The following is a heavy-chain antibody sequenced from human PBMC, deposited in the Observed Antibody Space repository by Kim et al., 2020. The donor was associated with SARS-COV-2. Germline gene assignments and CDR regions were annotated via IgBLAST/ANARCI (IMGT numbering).Heavy chain of an antibody. V-gene: IGHV3-48*03. D-gene: IGHD6-13*01. CDR3: AMYPAGRRVFDI. J-gene: IGHJ3*02. CDR2: ISSSGSTI. Sequence: WGSLRLSCAASGFTFSSYEMNWVRQAPGKGLEWVSYISSSGSTIYYADSVKGRFTISRDNSKNTLYLQMNSLRAEDTAVYYCAMYPAGRRVFDIWGQGTMVTVSS. CDR1: GFTFSSYE.